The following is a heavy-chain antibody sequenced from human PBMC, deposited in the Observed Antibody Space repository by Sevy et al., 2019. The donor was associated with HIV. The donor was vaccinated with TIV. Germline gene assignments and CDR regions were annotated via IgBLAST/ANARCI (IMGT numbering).Heavy chain of an antibody. CDR2: IKSKSDGGAT. D-gene: IGHD6-19*01. CDR1: GFSFSKAW. V-gene: IGHV3-15*01. J-gene: IGHJ4*02. CDR3: TTDLSSGSFKVY. Sequence: GGSLRLSCAASGFSFSKAWMSWVRQAPGKGLEWVGRIKSKSDGGATDYTAPAKGRFTISRDDSEGTVFLQMTSLKVVDTAVYYCTTDLSSGSFKVYWGQRTLVTVSS.